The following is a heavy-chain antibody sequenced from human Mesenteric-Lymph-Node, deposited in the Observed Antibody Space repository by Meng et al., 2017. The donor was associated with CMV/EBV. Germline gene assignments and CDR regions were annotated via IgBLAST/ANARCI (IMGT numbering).Heavy chain of an antibody. CDR2: IYPRDSDT. D-gene: IGHD2-2*02. Sequence: KVSCKGSENSFTNYWIAWMRQMPGKGLEWMGVIYPRDSDTRYSPSFQGQVTISVDKSISTAYLQWSSLKASDSAMYYCARLNLPKYQLLYDWFDPWGQGTLVTVSS. V-gene: IGHV5-51*01. CDR1: ENSFTNYW. CDR3: ARLNLPKYQLLYDWFDP. J-gene: IGHJ5*02.